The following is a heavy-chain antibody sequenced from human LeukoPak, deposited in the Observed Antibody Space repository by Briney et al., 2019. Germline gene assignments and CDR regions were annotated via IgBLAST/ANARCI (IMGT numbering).Heavy chain of an antibody. CDR1: GFTFSSYA. CDR3: ARARRIDFWNGEFDY. J-gene: IGHJ4*02. D-gene: IGHD3/OR15-3a*01. V-gene: IGHV3-30*04. Sequence: GRSLRLSCAASGFTFSSYAMRWVRQAPGKGLEWVAVISYDGSNKYYADSVQGRFTISRDNSNNTLYLQLNSLRADDTAVYYCARARRIDFWNGEFDYWGQGTLVTVSS. CDR2: ISYDGSNK.